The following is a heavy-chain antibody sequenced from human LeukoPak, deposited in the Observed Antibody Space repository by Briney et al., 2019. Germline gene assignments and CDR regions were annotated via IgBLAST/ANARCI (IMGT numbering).Heavy chain of an antibody. D-gene: IGHD3-16*02. J-gene: IGHJ4*02. V-gene: IGHV3-23*01. CDR2: ISGSGGST. CDR3: AKDYQMYYFDY. Sequence: GGSLRLSCAASGFTFSSYAMSWVRQAPGKGLEWVSAISGSGGSTYYADSVRGRFTITRDNSKNTLYLQMDSLRAEDTAVYYCAKDYQMYYFDYWGQGTLVTVSS. CDR1: GFTFSSYA.